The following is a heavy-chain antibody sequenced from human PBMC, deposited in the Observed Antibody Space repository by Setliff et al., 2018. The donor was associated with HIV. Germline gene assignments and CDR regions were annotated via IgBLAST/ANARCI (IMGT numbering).Heavy chain of an antibody. J-gene: IGHJ3*02. V-gene: IGHV3-21*01. D-gene: IGHD3-9*01. Sequence: GESLKISCAASGFTFSSYSMNWVRQAPGKGLEWVSSISSSSSYIYYADSVKGRFTISRDNAKNSLYLQMNSLRAEDTAVYYCARAQSYDILTGYYLSAFDIWGQGTMVTVSS. CDR3: ARAQSYDILTGYYLSAFDI. CDR2: ISSSSSYI. CDR1: GFTFSSYS.